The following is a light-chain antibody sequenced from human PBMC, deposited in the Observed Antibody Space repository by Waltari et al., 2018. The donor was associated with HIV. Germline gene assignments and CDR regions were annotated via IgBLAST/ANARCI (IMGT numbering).Light chain of an antibody. CDR2: DAA. CDR1: QSVSSN. J-gene: IGKJ1*01. CDR3: QQYNNWPHGT. V-gene: IGKV3-15*01. Sequence: EIVLTQSPATLSVSPGERATLSCRASQSVSSNLLAYQQKTGQAATRLFYDAATRVTTSPARCSSSSSCTKYSLTITSLQSEDYAVDYCQQYNNWPHGTFGQGTKVEI.